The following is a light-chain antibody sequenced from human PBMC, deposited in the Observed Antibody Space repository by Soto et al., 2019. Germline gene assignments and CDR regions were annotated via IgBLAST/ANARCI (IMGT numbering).Light chain of an antibody. CDR2: GAS. V-gene: IGKV3-20*01. J-gene: IGKJ2*02. CDR3: QQYGISPPCT. Sequence: EIVLTQSPGTLSLSPGERATLSCRASPSVSSSYLAWYQQKPCQAPRLLIYGASSRATGIPDRFSGSGSGTDFTLTISRLEPEDFAVYYCQQYGISPPCTFGQGTKLEIK. CDR1: PSVSSSY.